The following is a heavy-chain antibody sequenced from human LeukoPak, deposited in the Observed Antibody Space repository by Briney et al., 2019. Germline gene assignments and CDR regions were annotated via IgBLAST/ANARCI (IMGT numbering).Heavy chain of an antibody. J-gene: IGHJ4*02. CDR1: GGSISSYY. V-gene: IGHV4-59*08. CDR3: AGLSIDEIDY. D-gene: IGHD3-16*02. CDR2: IYYSGST. Sequence: SETLSLTCTVSGGSISSYYWSWIRQPPGKGLEWIGYIYYSGSTNYNPSLKNRVIISVDTSKNQFSLKLSSVTAADTAVYYCAGLSIDEIDYWGQGTLVTVSS.